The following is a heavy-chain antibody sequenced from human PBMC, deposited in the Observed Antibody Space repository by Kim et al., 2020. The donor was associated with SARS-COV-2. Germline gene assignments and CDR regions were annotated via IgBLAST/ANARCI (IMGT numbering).Heavy chain of an antibody. J-gene: IGHJ4*02. CDR1: GGSISSSSYY. Sequence: SETLSLTCTVYGGSISSSSYYWGWIRQPPGKGLEWIGSIYYSGSTYYNPSLKSRVTISVDTSKNQFSLKLSSVTAADTAVYYCARRAQWLVAYFDYWGQGTLVTVSS. D-gene: IGHD6-19*01. CDR3: ARRAQWLVAYFDY. CDR2: IYYSGST. V-gene: IGHV4-39*01.